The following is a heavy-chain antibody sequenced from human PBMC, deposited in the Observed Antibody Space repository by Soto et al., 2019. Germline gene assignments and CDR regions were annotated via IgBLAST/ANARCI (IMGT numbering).Heavy chain of an antibody. J-gene: IGHJ4*02. Sequence: GGSLRLSCGASGFPFNTHGMAWVRQAPGKGLEWVSGISGGGDRTQYADGVKGRFTISRDNSKNTVDLQMTSLRAEDTATYYCAKTATYDYVWGDYRYFFDHWGQGTVDTVSS. V-gene: IGHV3-23*01. D-gene: IGHD3-16*02. CDR1: GFPFNTHG. CDR2: ISGGGDRT. CDR3: AKTATYDYVWGDYRYFFDH.